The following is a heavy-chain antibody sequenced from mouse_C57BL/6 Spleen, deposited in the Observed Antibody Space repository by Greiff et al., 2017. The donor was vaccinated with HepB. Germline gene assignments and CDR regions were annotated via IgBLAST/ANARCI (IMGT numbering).Heavy chain of an antibody. J-gene: IGHJ4*01. V-gene: IGHV1-64*01. Sequence: QVQLQQPGAELVKPGASVKLSCKASGYTFTSYWMHWVKQRPGQGLEWIGMIHPNSGSTNYNEKFKSKATLTVDKSSSTAYMQLRSLTSEDSAVYYCARGGSSYAMDYWGQGTSVTVSS. D-gene: IGHD1-1*01. CDR3: ARGGSSYAMDY. CDR2: IHPNSGST. CDR1: GYTFTSYW.